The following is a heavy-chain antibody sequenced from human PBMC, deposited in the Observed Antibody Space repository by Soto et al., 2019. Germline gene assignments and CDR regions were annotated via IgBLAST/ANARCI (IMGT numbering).Heavy chain of an antibody. CDR1: GFIFRSYG. J-gene: IGHJ5*02. Sequence: LRLSCAASGFIFRSYGMHWVRQAPGKGLEWVAVIWYDGSNTYYADPVKGRFTISRDNSKNTLFLQMNSLRAEDTAVYYCASSAAWGRGTLVTVSS. CDR3: ASSAA. V-gene: IGHV3-33*01. CDR2: IWYDGSNT. D-gene: IGHD6-19*01.